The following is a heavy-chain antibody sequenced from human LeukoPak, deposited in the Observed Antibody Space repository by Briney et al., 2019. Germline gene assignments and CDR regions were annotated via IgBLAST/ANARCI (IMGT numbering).Heavy chain of an antibody. V-gene: IGHV4-59*08. J-gene: IGHJ4*02. CDR2: IYYSGST. D-gene: IGHD3-16*01. CDR1: GGSISSYY. CDR3: ARHYDYVWGTLDY. Sequence: PSETLSLTCTVSGGSISSYYWSWIRQPPGKGLEWIGYIYYSGSTNYNPSLKSRVTISVDTSKNQFSLKLSSVTAADTAVYYCARHYDYVWGTLDYWGQGTLVTVSS.